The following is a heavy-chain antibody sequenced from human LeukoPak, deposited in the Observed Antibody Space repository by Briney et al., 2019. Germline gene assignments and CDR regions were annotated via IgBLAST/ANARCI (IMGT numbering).Heavy chain of an antibody. CDR2: IWYDGSNK. V-gene: IGHV3-33*01. CDR3: ARGRCSGGSCYSLLSGFDP. J-gene: IGHJ5*02. Sequence: GGSLRLSCAASGFTFSSYGMHWVRQAPGKGLEWVAVIWYDGSNKYYADSVKGRFTISRDNSKNTLYLQMNSLRAEDTAVYYCARGRCSGGSCYSLLSGFDPWGQGILVTVSS. CDR1: GFTFSSYG. D-gene: IGHD2-15*01.